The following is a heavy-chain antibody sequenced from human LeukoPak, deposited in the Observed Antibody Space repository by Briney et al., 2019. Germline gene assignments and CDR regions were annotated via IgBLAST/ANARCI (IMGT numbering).Heavy chain of an antibody. J-gene: IGHJ4*02. CDR2: INHSGGA. CDR3: ARQYYDILTGYYQTFDY. D-gene: IGHD3-9*01. CDR1: GGSFSGYY. Sequence: SETLSLTCAVSGGSFSGYYYNWIRQPPGKGLEWIGEINHSGGANYNPSLKSRVAIAVDASRSQFSLRLSSVTAADTAVYYCARQYYDILTGYYQTFDYWGQGTLVTVSS. V-gene: IGHV4-34*01.